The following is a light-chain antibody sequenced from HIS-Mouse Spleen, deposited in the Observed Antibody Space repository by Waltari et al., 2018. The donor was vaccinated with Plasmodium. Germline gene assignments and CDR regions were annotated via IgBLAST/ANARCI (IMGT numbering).Light chain of an antibody. Sequence: SYELTQPPSVSVSPGQTARITCSGDALPKKYAYWYQQKSGQAPVLVIYEASKRPSGFPEGFSASSSGTMSTLTIRGAQVEDEADYYCYSTDSSGNHRVFGGGTKLTVL. CDR1: ALPKKY. CDR3: YSTDSSGNHRV. V-gene: IGLV3-10*01. CDR2: EAS. J-gene: IGLJ3*02.